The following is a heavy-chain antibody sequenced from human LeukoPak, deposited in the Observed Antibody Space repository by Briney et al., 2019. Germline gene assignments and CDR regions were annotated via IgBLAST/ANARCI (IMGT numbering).Heavy chain of an antibody. CDR3: ARILNGNYYPFAY. J-gene: IGHJ4*02. V-gene: IGHV7-4-1*02. CDR2: INTDNGNP. CDR1: GYALTTYA. D-gene: IGHD1-26*01. Sequence: ASVKVSCKAPGYALTTYAINWVRQAPGQGPEWMGWINTDNGNPTYAQGLTGRFVFSLDTSVNTAYLQISSLKAEDTAVYYCARILNGNYYPFAYWGQGTLITVSS.